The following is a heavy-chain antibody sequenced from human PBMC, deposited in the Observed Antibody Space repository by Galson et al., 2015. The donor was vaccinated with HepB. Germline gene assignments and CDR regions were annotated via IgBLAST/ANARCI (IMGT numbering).Heavy chain of an antibody. J-gene: IGHJ4*02. CDR2: VYSTGAT. CDR1: GGYISTYY. CDR3: ATEGIMLPKYFDY. D-gene: IGHD3-16*01. Sequence: SETLSLTCTVSGGYISTYYWSWIRQPAGKGLEWIGRVYSTGATNYNPSLKSRVTMSIDTSKNQFSLKLSSVTAADTAVYYCATEGIMLPKYFDYWGQGILVTVSS. V-gene: IGHV4-4*07.